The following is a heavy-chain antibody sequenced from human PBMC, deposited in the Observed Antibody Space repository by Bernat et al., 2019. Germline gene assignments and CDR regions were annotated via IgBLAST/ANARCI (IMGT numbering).Heavy chain of an antibody. CDR3: ARSGDYLPRTNWFDP. CDR2: INPNSGGT. D-gene: IGHD2-21*02. CDR1: GYTFTGYY. J-gene: IGHJ5*02. V-gene: IGHV1-2*04. Sequence: QVQLVQSGAEVKKPGASVKVSCKASGYTFTGYYMHRVRQAPGQGLEWMGWINPNSGGTNYAQKFQGWVTMTRDTSISTAYMELSRLRSDDTAVYYCARSGDYLPRTNWFDPWGQGTLVTVSS.